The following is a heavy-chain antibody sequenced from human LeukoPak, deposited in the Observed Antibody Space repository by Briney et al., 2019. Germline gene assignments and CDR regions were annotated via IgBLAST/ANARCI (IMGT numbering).Heavy chain of an antibody. CDR3: ARDSSGYYSFDY. CDR2: IYSGGST. CDR1: GFTFSDYY. J-gene: IGHJ4*02. Sequence: GGSLRLSCAASGFTFSDYYMSWIHQAPGKGLEWVSVIYSGGSTYYADSVKGRFTISRDNSKNTLYLQINSLRAEDTAVYYCARDSSGYYSFDYWGQGTLVTVSS. V-gene: IGHV3-53*01. D-gene: IGHD3-22*01.